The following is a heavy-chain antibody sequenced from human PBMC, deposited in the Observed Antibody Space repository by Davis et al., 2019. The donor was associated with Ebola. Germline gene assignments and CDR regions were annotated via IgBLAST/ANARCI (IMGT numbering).Heavy chain of an antibody. D-gene: IGHD5-18*01. CDR1: GYTFTSYA. V-gene: IGHV1-3*01. J-gene: IGHJ3*02. CDR2: INAGNGNT. Sequence: ASVKVSCKASGYTFTSYAMHWVRQAPGQRLEWMGWINAGNGNTKYSQKFQGRVTITRDTSASTAYMELSSLRSEDTAVYYCARGPGRDTAIAAAFDIWGQGTMVTVSS. CDR3: ARGPGRDTAIAAAFDI.